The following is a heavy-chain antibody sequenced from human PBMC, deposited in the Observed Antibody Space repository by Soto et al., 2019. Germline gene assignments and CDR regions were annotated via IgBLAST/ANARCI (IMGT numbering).Heavy chain of an antibody. CDR3: ARVLGGNSHHDAFDI. D-gene: IGHD2-21*02. CDR2: IWYDGSNK. J-gene: IGHJ3*02. V-gene: IGHV3-33*03. CDR1: GFTVSIYC. Sequence: GGSMSLSCSAAGFTVSIYCMHWGRQAPGKGLEWVAVIWYDGSNKYYADSVKGRFTISRDNAKNSLYLQMNSLRAEDTAVYYCARVLGGNSHHDAFDIWGQGTMVTVSS.